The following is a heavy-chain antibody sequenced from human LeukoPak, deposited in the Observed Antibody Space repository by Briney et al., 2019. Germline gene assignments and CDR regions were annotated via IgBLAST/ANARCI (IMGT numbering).Heavy chain of an antibody. CDR1: GYTFTSYG. CDR3: ASVYCSGGSCYYYGMDV. D-gene: IGHD2-15*01. J-gene: IGHJ6*02. Sequence: GASVKVSCTASGYTFTSYGISWVRQAPGQGLEWMGWISAYNGNTNYAQKLQGRVTITADESTSTAYMELSSLRSEDTAVYYCASVYCSGGSCYYYGMDVWGQGTTVTVSS. CDR2: ISAYNGNT. V-gene: IGHV1-18*01.